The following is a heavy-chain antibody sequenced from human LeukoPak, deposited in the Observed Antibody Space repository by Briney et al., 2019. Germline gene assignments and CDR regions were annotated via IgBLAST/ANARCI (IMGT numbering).Heavy chain of an antibody. CDR3: ARADLWNDVYD. V-gene: IGHV1-18*01. CDR2: ISAYNGNT. J-gene: IGHJ4*02. Sequence: ASVKVSCKASGYTFTNYGISWVRQAPGQGLEWMGWISAYNGNTNYAQKLQGRVTMTTDTSTSTAYMELRSLRAEDTAVYYCARADLWNDVYDWGQGTLVTVSS. D-gene: IGHD1-1*01. CDR1: GYTFTNYG.